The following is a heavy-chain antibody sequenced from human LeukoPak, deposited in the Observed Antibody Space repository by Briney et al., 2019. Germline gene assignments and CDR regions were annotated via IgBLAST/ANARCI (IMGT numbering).Heavy chain of an antibody. CDR1: GFTFITYG. CDR3: ARDRGIAALDYYGMDV. V-gene: IGHV3-33*01. J-gene: IGHJ6*02. D-gene: IGHD6-6*01. Sequence: GSLRLSCAASGFTFITYGMHWVRQAPGKGLEWVAVIWYDGSNKYYADSVKGRFTISRDNSKNTLYLQMNSLRAEDTAVYYCARDRGIAALDYYGMDVWGQGTTVTVSS. CDR2: IWYDGSNK.